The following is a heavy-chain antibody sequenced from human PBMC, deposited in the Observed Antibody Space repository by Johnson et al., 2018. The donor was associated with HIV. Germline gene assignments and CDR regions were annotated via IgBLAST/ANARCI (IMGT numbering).Heavy chain of an antibody. CDR1: GFIVSSNY. CDR2: IYSGGST. Sequence: VQLVESGGGLVQPGGSLRLSCAASGFIVSSNYMSWVRQAPGKGLECVSVIYSGGSTYYADSVKGRFTISRDNSKNTLYLQMNSLRAEDTAVYYCARFGEMATIRAFDIWGQGTMVTVSS. D-gene: IGHD5-24*01. V-gene: IGHV3-66*01. J-gene: IGHJ3*02. CDR3: ARFGEMATIRAFDI.